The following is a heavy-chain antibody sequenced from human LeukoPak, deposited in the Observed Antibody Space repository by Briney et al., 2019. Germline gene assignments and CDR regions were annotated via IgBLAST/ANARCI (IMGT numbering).Heavy chain of an antibody. Sequence: GGSLRLSCAASGFTFSSYAMSWVRQAPGKGLEWVSSISSSSSYIYYADSVKGRFTISRDSAKNSLYLQMNSLRAEDTAVYYCARERRLISSDWYRDVFDIWGQGTMVTVSS. V-gene: IGHV3-21*01. CDR2: ISSSSSYI. J-gene: IGHJ3*02. CDR3: ARERRLISSDWYRDVFDI. CDR1: GFTFSSYA. D-gene: IGHD6-13*01.